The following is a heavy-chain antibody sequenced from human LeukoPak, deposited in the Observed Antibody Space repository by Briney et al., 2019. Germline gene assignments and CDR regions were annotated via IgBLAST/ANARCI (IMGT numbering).Heavy chain of an antibody. CDR1: GGSISSSSYY. V-gene: IGHV4-39*01. D-gene: IGHD3-9*01. J-gene: IGHJ4*02. CDR2: IYYSGRT. CDR3: ARHASAYDILTGYRSLYYFDY. Sequence: PSETLSLTCTVSGGSISSSSYYWGWIRQPPRKGLEWIGRIYYSGRTYYNPSLKSRVTISVDTSKNQFSLKLSSVTAADTAVYYCARHASAYDILTGYRSLYYFDYWGQGTLVTVSS.